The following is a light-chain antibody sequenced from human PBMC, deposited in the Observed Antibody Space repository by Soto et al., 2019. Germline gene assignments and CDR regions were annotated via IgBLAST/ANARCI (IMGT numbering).Light chain of an antibody. CDR1: NIGSKN. CDR2: MNT. J-gene: IGLJ2*01. V-gene: IGLV3-9*01. Sequence: SYELTQPLSVSXXLGQTASIXCGGNNIGSKNLHWYQQKPGQAPLLVIYMNTNRPSGIPERFSGSKSGNTTTLTISRAQAGDEADYYCQIWDSSTSVVFGGGTKLTVL. CDR3: QIWDSSTSVV.